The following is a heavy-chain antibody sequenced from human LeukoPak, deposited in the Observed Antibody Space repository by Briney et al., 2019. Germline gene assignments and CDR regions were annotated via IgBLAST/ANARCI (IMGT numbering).Heavy chain of an antibody. Sequence: GGSLRLSCAASGFTFSSYGMHWVRQAPGKGLEWVAVIWYDGSNKYYADSVKGRFTISRDNSKNTQYLQMNSLRAEDTAVYYCASGLGSGWYPAFDIWGQGTMVTVSS. CDR3: ASGLGSGWYPAFDI. J-gene: IGHJ3*02. CDR1: GFTFSSYG. CDR2: IWYDGSNK. D-gene: IGHD6-19*01. V-gene: IGHV3-33*01.